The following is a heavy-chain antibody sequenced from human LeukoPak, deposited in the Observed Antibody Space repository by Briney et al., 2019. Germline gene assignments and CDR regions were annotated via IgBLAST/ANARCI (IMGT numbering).Heavy chain of an antibody. CDR1: GGTFSSYT. CDR2: IIPILGIA. Sequence: SVKVSCKASGGTFSSYTISWVRQAPGQGLEWMGRIIPILGIANYAQKFQGRVTITADKYTGTAYMELSSLRSEDTAVYYCARTTTVTREYFQHWGQGTLVTVSS. V-gene: IGHV1-69*02. CDR3: ARTTTVTREYFQH. J-gene: IGHJ1*01. D-gene: IGHD4-11*01.